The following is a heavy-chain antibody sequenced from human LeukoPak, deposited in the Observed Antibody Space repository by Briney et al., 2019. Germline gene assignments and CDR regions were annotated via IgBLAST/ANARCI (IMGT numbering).Heavy chain of an antibody. CDR1: GFTLSSYS. CDR2: IKQGGSEK. Sequence: RSGGSLRLSCAASGFTLSSYSMNWVRQAPGKGLEWVANIKQGGSEKYYVDSVKGRFTISRDNSKNTLYLQMNSLRAEDTAVYYCAKDQVVYSSSWYGYYYYMDVWGKGTTVTVSS. J-gene: IGHJ6*03. D-gene: IGHD6-13*01. V-gene: IGHV3-7*01. CDR3: AKDQVVYSSSWYGYYYYMDV.